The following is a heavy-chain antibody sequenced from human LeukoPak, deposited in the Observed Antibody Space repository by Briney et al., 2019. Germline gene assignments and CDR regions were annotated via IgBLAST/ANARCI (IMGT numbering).Heavy chain of an antibody. Sequence: PGGTLRLSCAASGFTFNSFEMIWVRQAPAQGMERISYISSSGDLMYYADSVKGRFTNSRDSAQNSLYLQLNSLRADDTAIYYCARDSLHNYGGTGYGYYFDYWGQGTLVTVSS. CDR1: GFTFNSFE. V-gene: IGHV3-48*03. D-gene: IGHD3-9*01. CDR2: ISSSGDLM. CDR3: ARDSLHNYGGTGYGYYFDY. J-gene: IGHJ4*02.